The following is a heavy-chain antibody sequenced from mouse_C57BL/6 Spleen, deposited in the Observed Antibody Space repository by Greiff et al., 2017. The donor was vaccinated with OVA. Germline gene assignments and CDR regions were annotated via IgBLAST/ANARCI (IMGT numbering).Heavy chain of an antibody. CDR1: GFTFSDYG. J-gene: IGHJ4*01. V-gene: IGHV5-17*01. CDR3: ARSYYYGSSYAMDY. Sequence: DVQLVESGGGLVKPGGSLKLSCAASGFTFSDYGMHWVRQAPEKGLAWVAYISSGSSTIYYADTVKGRFTISRDNAKNTLFLQMTSLRSEDTAMYYCARSYYYGSSYAMDYWGQGTSVTVSS. CDR2: ISSGSSTI. D-gene: IGHD1-1*01.